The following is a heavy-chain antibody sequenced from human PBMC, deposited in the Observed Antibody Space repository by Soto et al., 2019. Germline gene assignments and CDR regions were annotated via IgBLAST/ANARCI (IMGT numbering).Heavy chain of an antibody. CDR3: ARDYYGSGIDY. CDR2: ISSSGSTI. V-gene: IGHV3-48*03. CDR1: GFTFSSYE. J-gene: IGHJ4*02. Sequence: GGSLRLSCAASGFTFSSYEMNWVRQAPGKGLEWVSYISSSGSTIYYADSVKGRFTISRDNAKNSLYLQMNSLRAEDTAVYYCARDYYGSGIDYWGQGTLVTVSS. D-gene: IGHD3-10*01.